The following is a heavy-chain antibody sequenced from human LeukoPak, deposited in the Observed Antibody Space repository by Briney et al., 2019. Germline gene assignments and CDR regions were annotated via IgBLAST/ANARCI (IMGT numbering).Heavy chain of an antibody. CDR2: ISSSSSYI. V-gene: IGHV3-21*01. J-gene: IGHJ4*02. D-gene: IGHD4-11*01. CDR3: ARDRTVTTPYFDY. Sequence: GGSLRLSCAASGFTFSSYSMNWVRQAPGKGLEWVSSISSSSSYIYYADSVKGRFTISRDNAKNSLYLQMNSLGAEDTAVYYCARDRTVTTPYFDYWGQGTLVTVSS. CDR1: GFTFSSYS.